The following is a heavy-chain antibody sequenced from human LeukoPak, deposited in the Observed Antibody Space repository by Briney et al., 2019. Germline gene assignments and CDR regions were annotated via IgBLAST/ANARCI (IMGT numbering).Heavy chain of an antibody. CDR2: ISTYDGNT. CDR1: GYSFTNYG. Sequence: ASVKVSCKASGYSFTNYGISWVRQAPGQGLEWMGWISTYDGNTNYVQKLQGRVTMTTDTSTSTAYMELRSLRSDDTAVYYCARGGVSNSWYRTPDYWGQGTLVGVSS. D-gene: IGHD6-13*01. CDR3: ARGGVSNSWYRTPDY. V-gene: IGHV1-18*01. J-gene: IGHJ4*02.